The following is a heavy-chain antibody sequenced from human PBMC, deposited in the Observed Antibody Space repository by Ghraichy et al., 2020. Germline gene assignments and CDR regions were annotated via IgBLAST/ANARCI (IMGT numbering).Heavy chain of an antibody. J-gene: IGHJ4*02. CDR2: IYYSGST. V-gene: IGHV4-59*01. D-gene: IGHD6-19*01. CDR1: GGSISSYY. CDR3: ARDRGSGLDY. Sequence: SETLSLTCTVSGGSISSYYWSWIRQPPGKGLEWIGYIYYSGSTNYNPSLKSRVTISVDTSKNQFSLKLSSVTAADTAVYYCARDRGSGLDYWGQGTLVTVSS.